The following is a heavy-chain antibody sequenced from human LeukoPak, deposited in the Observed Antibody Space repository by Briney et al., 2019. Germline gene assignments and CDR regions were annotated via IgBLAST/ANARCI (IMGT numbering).Heavy chain of an antibody. Sequence: PGRSLRLSCAASGFTFDDYAMHWVRQAPGKGLEWVSGISWNSGSIGYADSVKGRFTISRDNAKNSLYLQMNSLRAEDTALYYCARGMDFWSGYADYWGQGTLVTVSS. V-gene: IGHV3-9*01. D-gene: IGHD3-3*01. CDR3: ARGMDFWSGYADY. CDR2: ISWNSGSI. J-gene: IGHJ4*02. CDR1: GFTFDDYA.